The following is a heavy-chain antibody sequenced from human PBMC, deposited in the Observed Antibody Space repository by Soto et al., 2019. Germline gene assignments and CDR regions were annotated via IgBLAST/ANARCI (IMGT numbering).Heavy chain of an antibody. D-gene: IGHD2-21*02. CDR3: ARDRLYGGNSGSDY. CDR1: GFTFSSYG. J-gene: IGHJ4*02. CDR2: IWYDGSNK. V-gene: IGHV3-33*01. Sequence: GGSLRLSCAASGFTFSSYGMHWVRQAPGKGLEWVAVIWYDGSNKYYADSVKGRFTISRDNSKNTLYLQMNSLRAEDTAVYYCARDRLYGGNSGSDYWGQGTLVTVYS.